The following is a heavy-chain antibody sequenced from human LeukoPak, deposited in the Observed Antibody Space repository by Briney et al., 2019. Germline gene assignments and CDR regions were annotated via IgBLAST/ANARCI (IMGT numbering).Heavy chain of an antibody. CDR2: ISYDGGNK. J-gene: IGHJ6*03. V-gene: IGHV3-30*04. CDR1: GFTFSRSA. D-gene: IGHD3-3*01. Sequence: GGSLRLSCAASGFTFSRSAMHWVRQAPGKGLEWVAIISYDGGNKYYADSVKGRFTISRDNSKNTLYLQMNSLRAEDTAVYYCAKQERFLEWFLPPYYYYYYTDVWGKGTTVTVSS. CDR3: AKQERFLEWFLPPYYYYYYTDV.